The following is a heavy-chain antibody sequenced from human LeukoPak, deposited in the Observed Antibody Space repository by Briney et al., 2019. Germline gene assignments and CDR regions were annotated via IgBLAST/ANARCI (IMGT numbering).Heavy chain of an antibody. CDR2: IYTSGST. CDR3: AREGSWVYSNSDDAFDI. D-gene: IGHD4-11*01. Sequence: PSETLSLTCTVSGGSISSGSYYWSWIRQPAGKGLEWIGRIYTSGSTNYNPSLKSRVTISVDTSKNQFSLKLSSVTAADTAVYYCAREGSWVYSNSDDAFDIWGQGTMVTVSS. V-gene: IGHV4-61*02. CDR1: GGSISSGSYY. J-gene: IGHJ3*02.